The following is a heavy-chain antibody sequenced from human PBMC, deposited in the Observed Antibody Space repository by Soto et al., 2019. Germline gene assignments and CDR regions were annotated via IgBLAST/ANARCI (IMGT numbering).Heavy chain of an antibody. CDR3: ARDFVYYGSGSYYFGAFDI. CDR1: GFTFSDYY. D-gene: IGHD3-10*01. V-gene: IGHV3-11*01. Sequence: PGGSLRLSCAASGFTFSDYYMSWIRQAPGKGLEWVSYISSSGSTIYYADSVKGRFTISRDNAKNSLYLQMNSLRAEDTAVYYCARDFVYYGSGSYYFGAFDIWGQGTMVTVSS. J-gene: IGHJ3*02. CDR2: ISSSGSTI.